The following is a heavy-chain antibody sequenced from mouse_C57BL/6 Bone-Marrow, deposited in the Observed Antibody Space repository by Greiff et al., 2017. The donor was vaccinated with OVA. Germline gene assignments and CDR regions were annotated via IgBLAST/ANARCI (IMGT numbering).Heavy chain of an antibody. J-gene: IGHJ3*01. Sequence: EVQLQQSGAELVRPGASVKLSCTASGFNIKDDYMHWVKQRPEQGLEWIGWIDPENGDTEYASKFQGKATITADTSSNTAYLQLSSLTSEDTAVYYCTPYYGSPWFAYWGQGTLVTVSA. CDR1: GFNIKDDY. CDR2: IDPENGDT. CDR3: TPYYGSPWFAY. D-gene: IGHD1-1*01. V-gene: IGHV14-4*01.